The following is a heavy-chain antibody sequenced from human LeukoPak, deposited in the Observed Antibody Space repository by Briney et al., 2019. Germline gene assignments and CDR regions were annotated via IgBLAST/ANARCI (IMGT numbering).Heavy chain of an antibody. Sequence: GGSLRLSCAASGFTFSAYAMIWVRQAPGKGLEWVSSLSSSADRLYYADSVTGRFTISSDNAKNTVSLQMNSLSAENTAVYYCAKGDGDYVPSNYLDYWGQGTLVTVSS. J-gene: IGHJ4*02. D-gene: IGHD4-17*01. CDR3: AKGDGDYVPSNYLDY. CDR1: GFTFSAYA. V-gene: IGHV3-23*01. CDR2: LSSSADRL.